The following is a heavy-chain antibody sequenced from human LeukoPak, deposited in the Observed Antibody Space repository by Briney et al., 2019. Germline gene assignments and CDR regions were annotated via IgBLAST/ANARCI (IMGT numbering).Heavy chain of an antibody. CDR1: GFTFSSYG. CDR3: AKLGGWWEYYFDY. D-gene: IGHD1-26*01. V-gene: IGHV3-30*18. Sequence: GGSLRLSCAASGFTFSSYGMHWVRQAPGKGLEWVAVISYDGSNKYYADSVKGRFTISRDNSKNTLYLQMNSLRAEDTAVYYCAKLGGWWEYYFDYWGQGTLVTVSS. CDR2: ISYDGSNK. J-gene: IGHJ4*02.